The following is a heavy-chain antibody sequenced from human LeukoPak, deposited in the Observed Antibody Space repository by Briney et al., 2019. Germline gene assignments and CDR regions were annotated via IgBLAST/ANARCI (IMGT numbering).Heavy chain of an antibody. CDR1: GYTFTSYG. Sequence: ASVKVSCKASGYTFTSYGISWVRQAPGQGLEWMGWISPYNGNTNYAQKLQGRVTMTTDTSTSTAYMELRSLRSDDTAVYYCARANSGTVTPYYYSMDVWGQGTTVTVSS. J-gene: IGHJ6*02. CDR3: ARANSGTVTPYYYSMDV. CDR2: ISPYNGNT. D-gene: IGHD1-14*01. V-gene: IGHV1-18*01.